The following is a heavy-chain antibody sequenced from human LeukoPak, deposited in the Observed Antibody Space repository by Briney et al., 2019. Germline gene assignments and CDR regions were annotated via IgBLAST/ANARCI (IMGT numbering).Heavy chain of an antibody. D-gene: IGHD3-10*01. J-gene: IGHJ6*03. CDR1: GFTFDDYT. CDR2: ISWDGGST. Sequence: GGSLRLSCAASGFTFDDYTMHWVRQAPGKGLEWVSLISWDGGSTYYADSVKGRFTISRDNSKNSLYLQMNSLRTEDPALYYCAKGPIHYYGSDYYYMDVWGKGTTVTVSS. V-gene: IGHV3-43*01. CDR3: AKGPIHYYGSDYYYMDV.